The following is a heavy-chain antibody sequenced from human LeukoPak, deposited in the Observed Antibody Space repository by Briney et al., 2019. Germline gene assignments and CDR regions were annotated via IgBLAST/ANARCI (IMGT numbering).Heavy chain of an antibody. CDR2: IRYDESDK. V-gene: IGHV3-30*02. CDR3: AKDFYWAFDY. CDR1: GFIFSNYG. J-gene: IGHJ4*02. Sequence: GGSLRLSCAASGFIFSNYGMHWVRQPPGRGLDWVAHIRYDESDKYYADSVKGQFTISRDISKNTVYLQMNSLRVEDTAVYYCAKDFYWAFDYWGQGTLVTVSS. D-gene: IGHD2-8*02.